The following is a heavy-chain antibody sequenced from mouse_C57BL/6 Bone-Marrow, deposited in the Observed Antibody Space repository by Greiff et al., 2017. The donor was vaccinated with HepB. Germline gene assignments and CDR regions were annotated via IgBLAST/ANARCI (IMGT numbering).Heavy chain of an antibody. CDR3: VREWGGTDGFYAMDY. Sequence: EVNLVESGGGLVQPKGSLKLSCAASGFTFNTYAMHWVRQAPGKGLEWVARIRSKSSNYATYYADSVKDRFTISRDDSQSMLYLQMNNLKTEDTAMYYCVREWGGTDGFYAMDYWGQGTAVTVSS. V-gene: IGHV10-3*01. CDR1: GFTFNTYA. CDR2: IRSKSSNYAT. D-gene: IGHD4-1*01. J-gene: IGHJ4*01.